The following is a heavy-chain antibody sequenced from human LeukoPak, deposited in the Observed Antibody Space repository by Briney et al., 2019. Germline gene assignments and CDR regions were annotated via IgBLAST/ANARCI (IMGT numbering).Heavy chain of an antibody. D-gene: IGHD4-17*01. CDR3: ATGAPTVTALGDAFDI. Sequence: SVKVSCKASGGTFSSYAISWVRQAPGQGLEWMGGIIPIFGTANYAQKFQGRVTITTDESTSTAYMELSSLRSEDTAMYYCATGAPTVTALGDAFDIWGQGTMVTVS. CDR1: GGTFSSYA. V-gene: IGHV1-69*05. J-gene: IGHJ3*02. CDR2: IIPIFGTA.